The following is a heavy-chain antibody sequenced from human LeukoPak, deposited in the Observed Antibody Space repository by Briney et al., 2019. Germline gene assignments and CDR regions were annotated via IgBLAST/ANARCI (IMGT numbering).Heavy chain of an antibody. Sequence: VESLKISCKGSGYSFTSYWIGWVRQMPGKGLEWMGIIYPGDSDTRYSPSFQGQVTISADKSISTAYLQWSSLKASDTAMYYCARLARSSSSNYYYYGMDVWGQGTTVTVSS. V-gene: IGHV5-51*01. CDR1: GYSFTSYW. CDR3: ARLARSSSSNYYYYGMDV. J-gene: IGHJ6*02. CDR2: IYPGDSDT. D-gene: IGHD6-6*01.